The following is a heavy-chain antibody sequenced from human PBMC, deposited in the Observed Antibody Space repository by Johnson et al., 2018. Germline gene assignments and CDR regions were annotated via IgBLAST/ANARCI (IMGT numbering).Heavy chain of an antibody. CDR1: GFTFDDYG. J-gene: IGHJ6*02. CDR2: INWRGGST. V-gene: IGHV3-20*04. D-gene: IGHD6-6*01. CDR3: ARLGGQLNYYSNMDV. Sequence: VQLVESGGGVVRPGGSLRLSCAASGFTFDDYGMSWVRQAPGKGLEWVSGINWRGGSTGYEDSVKGRFTISGYNAKNSLYLQMNSLRDDDTAVYYCARLGGQLNYYSNMDVWGQGTTVTVSS.